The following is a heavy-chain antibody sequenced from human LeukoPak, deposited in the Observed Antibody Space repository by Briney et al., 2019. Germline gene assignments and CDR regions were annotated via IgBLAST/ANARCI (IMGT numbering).Heavy chain of an antibody. CDR2: INHSGST. D-gene: IGHD2-2*01. CDR1: GGSLSGYY. J-gene: IGHJ5*02. Sequence: TSETLSLTCAVYGGSLSGYYWSWIRQPPGKGLEWIGEINHSGSTNYNPSLKSRVTISVDTSKNQFSLKLSSVTAADTAVYYCARGYCSSTSCPGGSDWFDPWGQGTLVTVSS. V-gene: IGHV4-34*01. CDR3: ARGYCSSTSCPGGSDWFDP.